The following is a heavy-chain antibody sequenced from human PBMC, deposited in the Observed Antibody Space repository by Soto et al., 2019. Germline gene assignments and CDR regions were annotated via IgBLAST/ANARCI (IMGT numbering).Heavy chain of an antibody. CDR1: GFSLSTSGVG. V-gene: IGHV2-5*02. J-gene: IGHJ3*02. CDR3: AHRRIAAAINAFDI. Sequence: QITLKESGPTLVKPTQTLTLTCTFSGFSLSTSGVGVVWIRQPPGKALEWLALIYWDDDKRYSPSLKSRLTITKDTSNIQGGLTMTYMDPVDTATYYCAHRRIAAAINAFDIWGQGTMVTVSS. CDR2: IYWDDDK. D-gene: IGHD6-13*01.